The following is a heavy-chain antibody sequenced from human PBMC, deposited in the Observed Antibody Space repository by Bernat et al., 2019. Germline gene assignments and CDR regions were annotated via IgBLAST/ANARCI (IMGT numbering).Heavy chain of an antibody. V-gene: IGHV1-18*01. Sequence: QVQLVQSGAEVKKPGASVKVSCKASGYTFTSYGISWVRQAPGQGLEWMGWISAYNGNTNYAQKLQGRVTMTTDTSTSTAYMELRSLRSDDTAVYYCARDDFTYYYGSGSLHIDYGGQGTLVTVSS. CDR1: GYTFTSYG. D-gene: IGHD3-10*01. CDR3: ARDDFTYYYGSGSLHIDY. J-gene: IGHJ4*02. CDR2: ISAYNGNT.